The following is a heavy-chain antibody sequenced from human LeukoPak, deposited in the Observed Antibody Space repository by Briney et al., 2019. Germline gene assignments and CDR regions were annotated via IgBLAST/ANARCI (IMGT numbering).Heavy chain of an antibody. D-gene: IGHD4-23*01. CDR1: GGSISSSSYY. CDR2: IYYSGST. Sequence: PSETLSLTCTVSGGSISSSSYYWGWIRQPPGKGLEWIGSIYYSGSTYYNPSLKSRVTISVDMSKNQFSLKLSSVTAADTAVYYCARYDVRWQTVDYWGQGTLVTVSS. V-gene: IGHV4-39*01. J-gene: IGHJ4*02. CDR3: ARYDVRWQTVDY.